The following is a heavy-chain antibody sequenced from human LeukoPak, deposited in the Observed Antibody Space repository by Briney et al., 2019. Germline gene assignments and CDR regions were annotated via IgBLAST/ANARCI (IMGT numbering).Heavy chain of an antibody. J-gene: IGHJ4*02. CDR2: INTNTGNP. D-gene: IGHD2-21*02. CDR1: GYTFTSYA. Sequence: ASVKVSCKASGYTFTSYAMNWVRQAPGQGLEWMGWINTNTGNPTYAQGFTGRFVFSLDTSVSTAYLQISSLKAEDTAVYYCARVPRPFCGGDCYWFDYWGQGTLVTVSS. CDR3: ARVPRPFCGGDCYWFDY. V-gene: IGHV7-4-1*02.